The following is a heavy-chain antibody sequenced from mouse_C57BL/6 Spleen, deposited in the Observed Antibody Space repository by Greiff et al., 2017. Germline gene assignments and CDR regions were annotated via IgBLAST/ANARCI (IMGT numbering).Heavy chain of an antibody. V-gene: IGHV1-53*01. J-gene: IGHJ3*01. CDR2: INPSNGGT. D-gene: IGHD3-2*02. CDR1: GYTFTSYW. Sequence: QVQLQQPGTELVKPGASVKLSCKASGYTFTSYWMHWVKQRPGQGLEWIGNINPSNGGTNYNEKFKSKATLTVDKSSSTAYMQLSSLTSEDSAVYYSSRSDSSGYGAFFAYWGQGTLVTVSA. CDR3: SRSDSSGYGAFFAY.